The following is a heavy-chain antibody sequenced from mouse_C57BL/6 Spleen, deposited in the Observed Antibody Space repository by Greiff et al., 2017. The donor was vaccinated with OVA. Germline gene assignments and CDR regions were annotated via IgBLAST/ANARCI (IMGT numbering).Heavy chain of an antibody. Sequence: EVQLQESGTVLARPGASVKMSCKTSGYTFTSYWMHWVKQRPGQGLEWIGAIYPGNSDTSYNQKFKGKAKLTAVTSASTAYMELSSLTNEDSAVYYGTRCPITTVVATGAMDYWGQGTSVTVSS. CDR3: TRCPITTVVATGAMDY. CDR1: GYTFTSYW. J-gene: IGHJ4*01. D-gene: IGHD1-1*01. V-gene: IGHV1-5*01. CDR2: IYPGNSDT.